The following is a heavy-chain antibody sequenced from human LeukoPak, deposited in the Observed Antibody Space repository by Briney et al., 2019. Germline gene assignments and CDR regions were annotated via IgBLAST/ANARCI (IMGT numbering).Heavy chain of an antibody. CDR3: ARDVVGSLDY. Sequence: GGSLRLSCAASGFTFSTYWMAWVRQAPGKGLEWVANIKGDESARHQADSVKGRFAISRDNTQNSVYLQMNNLRGDDTAVYYCARDVVGSLDYWGQGTLVTVSS. J-gene: IGHJ4*02. CDR2: IKGDESAR. CDR1: GFTFSTYW. D-gene: IGHD1-26*01. V-gene: IGHV3-7*01.